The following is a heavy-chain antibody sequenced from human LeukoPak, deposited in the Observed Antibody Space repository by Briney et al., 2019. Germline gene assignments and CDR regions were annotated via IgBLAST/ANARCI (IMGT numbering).Heavy chain of an antibody. V-gene: IGHV4-39*07. CDR3: ARDYDFWSGSYYYYYGMDV. J-gene: IGHJ6*01. D-gene: IGHD3-3*01. CDR2: IYYSGST. Sequence: SETLSLTCTVSGGSISSSSYYWGWIRQPPGKGLEWIGSIYYSGSTYYNPSLKSRVTISVDTSKNQFSLKLSSVTAADTAVYYRARDYDFWSGSYYYYYGMDVWGQGTTVTVSS. CDR1: GGSISSSSYY.